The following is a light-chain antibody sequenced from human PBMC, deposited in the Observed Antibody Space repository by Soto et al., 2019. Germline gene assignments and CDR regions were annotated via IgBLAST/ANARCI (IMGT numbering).Light chain of an antibody. CDR3: SSYRSTSTLGV. J-gene: IGLJ1*01. Sequence: QSVLTQPASVSGSPGQSITISCSGTSSDVGAYTYVSWYQVHPGEPPKLVIYDVSKRPSGVSNRFSASKSGNTASLTISGLQAEDEGDYYCSSYRSTSTLGVFGTGTKLTVL. CDR1: SSDVGAYTY. V-gene: IGLV2-14*03. CDR2: DVS.